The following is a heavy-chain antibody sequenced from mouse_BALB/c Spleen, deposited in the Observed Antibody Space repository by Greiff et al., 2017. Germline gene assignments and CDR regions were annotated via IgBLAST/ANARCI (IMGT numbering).Heavy chain of an antibody. CDR3: ARLDYGYGLYAMDY. J-gene: IGHJ4*01. Sequence: EVKVEESGGGLVQPGGSRKLSCAASGFTFSSFGMHWVRQAPEKGLEWVAYISSGSSTIYYADTVKGRFTISRDNPKNTLFLQMTSLRSEDTAMYYCARLDYGYGLYAMDYWGQGTSVTVSS. V-gene: IGHV5-17*02. CDR1: GFTFSSFG. CDR2: ISSGSSTI. D-gene: IGHD2-2*01.